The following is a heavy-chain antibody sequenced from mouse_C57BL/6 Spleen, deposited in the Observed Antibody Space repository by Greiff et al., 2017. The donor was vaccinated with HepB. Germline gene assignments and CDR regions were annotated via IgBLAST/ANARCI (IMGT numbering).Heavy chain of an antibody. D-gene: IGHD2-4*01. CDR1: GYTFTSYW. CDR2: IDPSDSET. Sequence: VQLQQSGAELVRPGSSVKLSCKASGYTFTSYWMHWVKQRPIQGLEWIGNIDPSDSETHYNQKFKDKATLTVDKSSSTAYMQLSSLTSEDSAVYYCARGDYYYAMDYWGQGTSVTVSS. CDR3: ARGDYYYAMDY. J-gene: IGHJ4*01. V-gene: IGHV1-52*01.